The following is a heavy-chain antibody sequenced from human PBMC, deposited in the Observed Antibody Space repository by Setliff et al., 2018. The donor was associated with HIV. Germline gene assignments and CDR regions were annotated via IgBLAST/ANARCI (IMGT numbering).Heavy chain of an antibody. D-gene: IGHD1-26*01. CDR3: ARSRIVGVTGYWYYTDV. Sequence: ASETLSLTCAVYGGSLSGYYWSWIRQPPGRGLEWIGEIHQGGTSNYNPSLKSRVTVSVDTSKNQFSLRLSSVTAADTALYYCARSRIVGVTGYWYYTDVWGNGTTVTVSS. V-gene: IGHV4-34*01. CDR1: GGSLSGYY. CDR2: IHQGGTS. J-gene: IGHJ6*03.